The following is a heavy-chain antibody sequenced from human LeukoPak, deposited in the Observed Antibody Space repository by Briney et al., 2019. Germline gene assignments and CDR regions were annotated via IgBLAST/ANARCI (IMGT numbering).Heavy chain of an antibody. CDR2: IWYDGSNK. CDR3: ARDPDDYGDYSYFDY. Sequence: GGSLRLSCAASGFTFSSYGMHWVRQAPGKGLAWVAVIWYDGSNKYYADSVKGRFTISRDNSKNTLFLQMNSLRAEDTAVYYCARDPDDYGDYSYFDYWGQGTLVTVSS. J-gene: IGHJ4*02. CDR1: GFTFSSYG. V-gene: IGHV3-33*08. D-gene: IGHD4-17*01.